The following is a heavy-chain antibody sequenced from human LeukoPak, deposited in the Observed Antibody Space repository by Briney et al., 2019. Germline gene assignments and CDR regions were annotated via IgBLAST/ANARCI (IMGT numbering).Heavy chain of an antibody. D-gene: IGHD6-6*01. CDR3: ARVEYSSSYRWFDP. Sequence: ASVKVSCKASGGTFSSYAISWVRQAPGQGLEWMGWINPNSGGTNYAQKFQGRVTMTRDTSISTAYMELSRLRSDDTAVYYCARVEYSSSYRWFDPWGQGTLVTVSS. V-gene: IGHV1-2*02. CDR2: INPNSGGT. J-gene: IGHJ5*02. CDR1: GGTFSSYA.